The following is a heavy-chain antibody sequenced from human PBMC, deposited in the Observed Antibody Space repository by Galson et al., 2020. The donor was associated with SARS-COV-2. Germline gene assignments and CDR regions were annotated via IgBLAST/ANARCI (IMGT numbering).Heavy chain of an antibody. CDR1: GYTFTGYY. V-gene: IGHV1-2*02. J-gene: IGHJ3*02. D-gene: IGHD3-22*01. CDR3: ARGDYYGSSGYLDAFDI. Sequence: ASVTVSCKASGYTFTGYYMHWVRKAPGQALEWMGWMNPNSGGTNYAQKFQARVTMTRDTSITTAYMELSRLRSYETAVYYCARGDYYGSSGYLDAFDIWGQGTMVTVSS. CDR2: MNPNSGGT.